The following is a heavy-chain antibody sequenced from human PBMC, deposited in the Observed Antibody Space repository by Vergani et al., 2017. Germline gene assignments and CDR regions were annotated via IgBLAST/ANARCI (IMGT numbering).Heavy chain of an antibody. V-gene: IGHV3-30*02. CDR1: GLTLSSYG. Sequence: QVQLVESGGGVVQPGGSMRLSCSASGLTLSSYGVHWVRQAPGRGLESVTFTRPPEDGAFYSASVRGRFTVSRDNSKNTLYLKMNRLIVDDTAIYYCGKTQGTVVGTWWFDPWGQGTLVTVSS. D-gene: IGHD1-1*01. CDR2: TRPPEDGA. J-gene: IGHJ5*02. CDR3: GKTQGTVVGTWWFDP.